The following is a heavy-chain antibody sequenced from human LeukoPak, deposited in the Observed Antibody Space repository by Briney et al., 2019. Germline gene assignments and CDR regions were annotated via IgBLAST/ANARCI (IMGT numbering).Heavy chain of an antibody. CDR1: GFTFSSYW. CDR3: ARSQLSGYCSSTSCFWSGY. CDR2: IKQDGSEK. J-gene: IGHJ4*02. V-gene: IGHV3-7*05. Sequence: GGSLRLSCAASGFTFSSYWMSWVRQAPGKGLEWVANIKQDGSEKYYVDSVKGRFTISRDNAKNSLYLQMASLRAEDTAVYYCARSQLSGYCSSTSCFWSGYWGQGTLVTVSS. D-gene: IGHD2-2*01.